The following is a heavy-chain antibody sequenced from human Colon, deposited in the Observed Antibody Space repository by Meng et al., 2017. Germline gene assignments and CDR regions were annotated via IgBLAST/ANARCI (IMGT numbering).Heavy chain of an antibody. CDR2: VDYSGST. J-gene: IGHJ4*02. V-gene: IGHV4-61*01. CDR3: AGGPWEFDY. Sequence: QVRLPGSGPGLLGPSEPLSLTCTVSGASVSSGNHYWSWIRQPPGKGLEYIAYVDYSGSTHYNPSLKSRVTMSVDTSKKQLSLKLSPVTAADTAVYYCAGGPWEFDYWGQGTLVTVSS. D-gene: IGHD1-26*01. CDR1: GASVSSGNHY.